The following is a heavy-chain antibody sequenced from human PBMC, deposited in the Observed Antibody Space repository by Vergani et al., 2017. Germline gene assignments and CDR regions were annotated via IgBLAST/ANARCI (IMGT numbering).Heavy chain of an antibody. V-gene: IGHV1-69*12. J-gene: IGHJ6*02. CDR2: IIPIFGTA. CDR1: GGTFSSYA. D-gene: IGHD2-15*01. Sequence: QVQLVQSGAEVKKPGSSVKVSCKASGGTFSSYAISWVRQAPGQGLEWMGGIIPIFGTANYAQKFQGRVTITADESTSTAYMELSSLRSEDTAVYYCAGDFGYCSGGSGDGMDVWGQGTTVTVSS. CDR3: AGDFGYCSGGSGDGMDV.